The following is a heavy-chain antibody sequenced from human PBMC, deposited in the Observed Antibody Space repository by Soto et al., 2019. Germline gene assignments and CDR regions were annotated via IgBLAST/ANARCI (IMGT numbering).Heavy chain of an antibody. CDR1: GFTFSSYG. CDR3: AKFRGSGSAFDY. V-gene: IGHV3-30*18. D-gene: IGHD3-10*01. J-gene: IGHJ4*02. CDR2: ISYDGSNK. Sequence: QVQLVESGGGVVQPGRSLRLSCAASGFTFSSYGMHWVRQAPGKGLEWVAVISYDGSNKYYADSVKGRFTISRDNSKNTLYLQMNSLRAEDTAVYYCAKFRGSGSAFDYWGQGALVTVSS.